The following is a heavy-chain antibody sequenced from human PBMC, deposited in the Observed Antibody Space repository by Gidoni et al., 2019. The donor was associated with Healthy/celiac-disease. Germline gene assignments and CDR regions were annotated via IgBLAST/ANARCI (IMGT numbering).Heavy chain of an antibody. V-gene: IGHV3-64D*06. Sequence: EVQLVESGGGLVQPGGSLRLSCPASGFTFSSFAMHWSRQAPGKGLEYVSAISSNGGSTYYADSVKGRFTISRDNSKNTLYLQMSSLRAEDTAVYYCVKTKYYYDSREQVWFDYWGQGTLVTVSS. CDR1: GFTFSSFA. J-gene: IGHJ4*02. CDR2: ISSNGGST. D-gene: IGHD3-22*01. CDR3: VKTKYYYDSREQVWFDY.